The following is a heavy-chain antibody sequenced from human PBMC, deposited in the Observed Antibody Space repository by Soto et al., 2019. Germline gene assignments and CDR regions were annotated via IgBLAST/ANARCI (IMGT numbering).Heavy chain of an antibody. V-gene: IGHV1-69*13. CDR3: AREHVVVVAATTFVNYYYGMDV. D-gene: IGHD2-15*01. J-gene: IGHJ6*02. Sequence: ASVKVSCKASGGTFSTHAIIWVRQAPGHGLEWMGGIIPISGTTYYTQKFQGRVTITADEPTSTAFIELSSLRSEDTAVYYCAREHVVVVAATTFVNYYYGMDVWGQGTTVTVSS. CDR1: GGTFSTHA. CDR2: IIPISGTT.